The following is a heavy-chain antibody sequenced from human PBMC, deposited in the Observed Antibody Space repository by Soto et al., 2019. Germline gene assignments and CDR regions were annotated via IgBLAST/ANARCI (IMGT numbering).Heavy chain of an antibody. CDR2: IWNDGSTK. J-gene: IGHJ3*02. CDR3: ARVLRYFDWDYAFDI. Sequence: QVQLVESGGGVVQPGRSLRLSCEASGFIFSTYGMHWVRQAPGKGLKWVAVIWNDGSTKYYADSVKGRFTISRDNSKNTLYLQMNSLRAEDTAVYYCARVLRYFDWDYAFDIWGQGTMVTVSS. D-gene: IGHD3-9*01. V-gene: IGHV3-33*01. CDR1: GFIFSTYG.